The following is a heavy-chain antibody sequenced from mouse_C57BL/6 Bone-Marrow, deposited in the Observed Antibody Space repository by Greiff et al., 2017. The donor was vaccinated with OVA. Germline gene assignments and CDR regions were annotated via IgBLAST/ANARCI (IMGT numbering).Heavy chain of an antibody. CDR3: TRYGYLFDY. J-gene: IGHJ2*01. Sequence: EVKLMESGEGLVKPGGSLKLSCAASGFTFSSYAMSWVRQTPEKRLEWVAYISSGGDYIYYAENVKGRFTISRDNARNTLYLQMSSLKSEDTAMYYCTRYGYLFDYWGQGTTLTVSS. CDR1: GFTFSSYA. V-gene: IGHV5-9-1*02. CDR2: ISSGGDYI. D-gene: IGHD2-2*01.